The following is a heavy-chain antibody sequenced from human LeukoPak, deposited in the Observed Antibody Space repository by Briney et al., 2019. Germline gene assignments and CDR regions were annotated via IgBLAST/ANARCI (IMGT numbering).Heavy chain of an antibody. V-gene: IGHV1-18*01. D-gene: IGHD2-2*02. Sequence: ASVKVSCKASGYTFTSYGISWVRQAPGQGLEWMGWISAYNGNTNYAQKLQGRVTMTTDTSTSTAYMELRSLRSDDTAVYYCARDARIPHCSSTSCYSVWFDPWGQGTLVTVSS. CDR2: ISAYNGNT. J-gene: IGHJ5*02. CDR1: GYTFTSYG. CDR3: ARDARIPHCSSTSCYSVWFDP.